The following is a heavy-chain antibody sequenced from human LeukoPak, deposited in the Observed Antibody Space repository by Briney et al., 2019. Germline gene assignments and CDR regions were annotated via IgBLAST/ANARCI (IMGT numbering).Heavy chain of an antibody. J-gene: IGHJ6*03. CDR3: ARLNSTYYYDSSGYDYYYYYMDV. Sequence: PSETLSLTCAVYGGSFSGYYWSWLRHPPGKGLEWIGEINHSGNTNYNPSLKSRVTISVDTSKNQFSLKLSSVTAADTAVYYCARLNSTYYYDSSGYDYYYYYMDVWGKGTTVTVSS. D-gene: IGHD3-22*01. CDR2: INHSGNT. CDR1: GGSFSGYY. V-gene: IGHV4-34*01.